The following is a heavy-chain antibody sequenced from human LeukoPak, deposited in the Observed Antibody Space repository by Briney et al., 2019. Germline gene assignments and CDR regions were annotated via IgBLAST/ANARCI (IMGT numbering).Heavy chain of an antibody. V-gene: IGHV4-39*01. CDR3: ARQGARLLSDGDYPGWFDP. D-gene: IGHD4-17*01. CDR1: GGSISSSSYY. J-gene: IGHJ5*02. Sequence: PSETLSLTCTVSGGSISSSSYYWGWIRQPPGKGREWIGSIYYSGSTYYNPSLKSRVTISVDTSKNQFSLKLSSVTAADTAVYYCARQGARLLSDGDYPGWFDPWGQGTLVTVSS. CDR2: IYYSGST.